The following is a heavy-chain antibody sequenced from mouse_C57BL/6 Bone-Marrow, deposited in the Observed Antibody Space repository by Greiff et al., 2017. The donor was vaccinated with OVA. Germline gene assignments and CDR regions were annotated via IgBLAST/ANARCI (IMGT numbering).Heavy chain of an antibody. CDR2: IYPRDGSN. J-gene: IGHJ1*03. V-gene: IGHV1-85*01. Sequence: QVQLQQSGPELVKPGASVKLSCKASGYTFTSYDINWVKQRPGQGLEWIGWIYPRDGSNKYNEKFKGKATLTVDTSSSTAYMELHSLTSEDSAVYFCARWYYYGSSHWYFDVWGTGTTVTVSS. CDR1: GYTFTSYD. D-gene: IGHD1-1*01. CDR3: ARWYYYGSSHWYFDV.